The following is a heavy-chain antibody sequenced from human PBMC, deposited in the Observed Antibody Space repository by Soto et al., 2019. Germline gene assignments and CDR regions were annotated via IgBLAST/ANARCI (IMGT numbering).Heavy chain of an antibody. CDR3: ARGNYDFWSGYYTKYYFDY. CDR2: IFSNDEK. CDR1: GFSLSNARMG. J-gene: IGHJ4*02. D-gene: IGHD3-3*01. V-gene: IGHV2-26*01. Sequence: QVTLKESGPVLVKPTETLTLTCTVSGFSLSNARMGVSWIRQPPGKALEWLAHIFSNDEKSYSTSLKSRLTISKDTSKSQVVLTMTNMDPVDTATYYCARGNYDFWSGYYTKYYFDYWGQGTLVTVSS.